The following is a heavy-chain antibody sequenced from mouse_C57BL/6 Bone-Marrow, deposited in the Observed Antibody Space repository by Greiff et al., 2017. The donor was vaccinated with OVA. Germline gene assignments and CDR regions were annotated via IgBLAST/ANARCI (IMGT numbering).Heavy chain of an antibody. Sequence: VQLQQPGTELVKPGASVKLSCKASGYSFTGYYMNWVKQSPEKSLEWIGEINPSTGGTTYNQKFKAKATLTVDKSSSTAYMQLKSLTSEDSAVYYCARRPAYYYGSSYWFAYWGQGTLVTVSA. V-gene: IGHV1-42*01. CDR3: ARRPAYYYGSSYWFAY. CDR1: GYSFTGYY. J-gene: IGHJ3*01. CDR2: INPSTGGT. D-gene: IGHD1-1*01.